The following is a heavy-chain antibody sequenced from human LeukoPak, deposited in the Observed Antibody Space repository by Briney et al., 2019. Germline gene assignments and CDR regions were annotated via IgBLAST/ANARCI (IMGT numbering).Heavy chain of an antibody. Sequence: PGGSLRLSCAASGFTFSRNNMHWVRQAPGKGLEWVAFIQYDGKNKYYADSVKGRFTISRDNAKNSLYLQMNSLRAEDTAVYYCARTLGTSDWEAFGWFDPWGQGTLVTVSS. V-gene: IGHV3-30*02. D-gene: IGHD2-2*01. CDR1: GFTFSRNN. CDR3: ARTLGTSDWEAFGWFDP. J-gene: IGHJ5*02. CDR2: IQYDGKNK.